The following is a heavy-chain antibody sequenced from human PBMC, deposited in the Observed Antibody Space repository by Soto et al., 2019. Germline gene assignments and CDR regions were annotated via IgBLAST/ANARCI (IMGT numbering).Heavy chain of an antibody. J-gene: IGHJ4*02. CDR3: ARDERWIMDY. CDR1: GYTFTNYG. CDR2: ISVSTGNR. V-gene: IGHV1-18*01. D-gene: IGHD5-12*01. Sequence: PSVKVSCKASGYTFTNYGISWVRQAPGQGLEWVGWISVSTGNRNYAQKFQDRLTMATDTSTSTAYMELKSLRSDDSAVYYCARDERWIMDYWGQGTPVTVSS.